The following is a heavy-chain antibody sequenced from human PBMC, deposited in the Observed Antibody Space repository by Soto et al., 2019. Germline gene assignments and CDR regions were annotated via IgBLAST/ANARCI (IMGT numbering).Heavy chain of an antibody. CDR1: GYTFKTYA. J-gene: IGHJ4*02. V-gene: IGHV1-3*04. CDR3: VRSVVVRGVFTFDC. CDR2: INTGNGNV. D-gene: IGHD3-10*01. Sequence: QVQLVQSGAEVRKPGASVKVSCKASGYTFKTYAMHWVRQAPGQRLEWMGWINTGNGNVKYSQKFQGRVTFTRDTSXSTAYMEVSSLRSEDTAIYYCVRSVVVRGVFTFDCWGQGTLVTVSS.